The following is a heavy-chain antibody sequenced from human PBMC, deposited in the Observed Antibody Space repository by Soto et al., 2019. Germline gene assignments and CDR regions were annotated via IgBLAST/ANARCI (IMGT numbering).Heavy chain of an antibody. CDR2: ISHSGST. CDR1: SGSFSGYY. D-gene: IGHD3-22*01. CDR3: ARGYESSRRYLPHLDY. Sequence: QVQLQQWGAGLLKPSETLSLRCVVNSGSFSGYYWTWIRQTPGKGLEWIGEISHSGSTNYNPSLMSRVTMSADTSKKQFSLRLSSVTAAHPALYFCARGYESSRRYLPHLDYWGQGTLVTVSS. J-gene: IGHJ4*02. V-gene: IGHV4-34*01.